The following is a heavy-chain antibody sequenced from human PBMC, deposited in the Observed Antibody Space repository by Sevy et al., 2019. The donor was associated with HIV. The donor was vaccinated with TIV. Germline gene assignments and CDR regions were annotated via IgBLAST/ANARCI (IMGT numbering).Heavy chain of an antibody. J-gene: IGHJ6*03. D-gene: IGHD3-22*01. Sequence: ASVKVSCKASGGTFSSYAISWVRQAPGQGLEWMGGIIPIFGTANYAQKFQGRVTITADKSTSTAYMELSSLRSEDMAVYYCASVNYYDSSGYYYYYYYYMDVWGKGTTVTVSS. CDR3: ASVNYYDSSGYYYYYYYYMDV. V-gene: IGHV1-69*06. CDR1: GGTFSSYA. CDR2: IIPIFGTA.